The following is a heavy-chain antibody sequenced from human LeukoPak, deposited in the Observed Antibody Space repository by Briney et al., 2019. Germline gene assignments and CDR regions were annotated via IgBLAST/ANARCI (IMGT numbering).Heavy chain of an antibody. CDR2: IRYDGSNK. D-gene: IGHD3-10*01. J-gene: IGHJ4*02. Sequence: GGSLRLSCAASEFTFSSYGMHWVRQAPGKGLEWVAFIRYDGSNKYYADSVKGRFTISRDNSKNTLYLQMNNLRAEDTAIYYCATDYYVSGSYYRLFYWGQGTLVTVSP. CDR3: ATDYYVSGSYYRLFY. CDR1: EFTFSSYG. V-gene: IGHV3-30*02.